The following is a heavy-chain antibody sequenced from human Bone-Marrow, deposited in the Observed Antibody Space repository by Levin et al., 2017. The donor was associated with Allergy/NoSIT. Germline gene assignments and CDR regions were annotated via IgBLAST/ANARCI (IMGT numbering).Heavy chain of an antibody. CDR2: IKQDGSEK. J-gene: IGHJ6*02. CDR1: GFTFSSYW. Sequence: LSLTCAASGFTFSSYWMSWVRQAPGKGLEWVANIKQDGSEKYYVDSVKGRFTISRDNAKNSLYLQMNSLRAEDTAVYYCARVPPSYYDFWSGYYIGYGMDVWGQGTTVTVSS. V-gene: IGHV3-7*01. D-gene: IGHD3-3*01. CDR3: ARVPPSYYDFWSGYYIGYGMDV.